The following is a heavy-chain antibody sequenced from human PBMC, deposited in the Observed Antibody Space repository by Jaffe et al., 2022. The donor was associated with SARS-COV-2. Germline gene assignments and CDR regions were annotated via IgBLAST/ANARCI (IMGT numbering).Heavy chain of an antibody. CDR3: AKDSYCSGGSCYWGDKWFDP. CDR2: IDGSGSST. Sequence: EVQLLESGGGLVQPGGSLRLSCAASGLTFSSHAMSWVRQAPGKGLEWVSGIDGSGSSTYYADSVKGRFTISRDNSKNTLYLQMNSLRAEDTALYHCAKDSYCSGGSCYWGDKWFDPWGQGTLVTVSS. V-gene: IGHV3-23*01. CDR1: GLTFSSHA. J-gene: IGHJ5*02. D-gene: IGHD2-15*01.